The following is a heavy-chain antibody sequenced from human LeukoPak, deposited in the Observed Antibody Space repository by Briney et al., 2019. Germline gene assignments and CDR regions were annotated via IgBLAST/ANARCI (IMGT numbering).Heavy chain of an antibody. CDR2: ISYDGSNK. D-gene: IGHD6-13*01. CDR3: VRGTTGYSSSWHDS. V-gene: IGHV3-30*04. J-gene: IGHJ4*02. CDR1: ELTFNNYA. Sequence: GGSLRLSCAASELTFNNYAMHWVRQAPGKGLEWVAVISYDGSNKFYADSVKGRFTISRDNPKNTLYLQMNSLRAEDTAMYYCVRGTTGYSSSWHDSWGQGTLVTVSS.